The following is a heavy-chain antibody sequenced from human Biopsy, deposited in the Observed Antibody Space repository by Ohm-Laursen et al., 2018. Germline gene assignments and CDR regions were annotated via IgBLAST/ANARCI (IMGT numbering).Heavy chain of an antibody. Sequence: GTLSLTCSVTYGSISGHFWSWIRQAPGKGLEWIGYVYYNGSTNYSPSLKSRATISLDTSKDRFSLKLTPVTAADTAVYYCARRIGSSWEWAFDIWGRGTMVTVSS. CDR2: VYYNGST. CDR1: YGSISGHF. CDR3: ARRIGSSWEWAFDI. V-gene: IGHV4-59*08. J-gene: IGHJ3*02. D-gene: IGHD6-13*01.